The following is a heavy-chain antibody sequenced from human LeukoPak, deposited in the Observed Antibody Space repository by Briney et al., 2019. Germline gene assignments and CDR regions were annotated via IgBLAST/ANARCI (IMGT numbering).Heavy chain of an antibody. J-gene: IGHJ4*02. CDR3: ARESPIKNYYDSRVPSAFDY. D-gene: IGHD3-22*01. CDR2: IYYSGST. CDR1: GGSISSSSYY. V-gene: IGHV4-39*07. Sequence: PSETLSLTCTVSGGSISSSSYYWGWIRQPPGKGLEWIGSIYYSGSTYYNPSLKSRVTISVDTSKNQFSLKLSSVTAADTAVYYCARESPIKNYYDSRVPSAFDYWGQGTLVTVSS.